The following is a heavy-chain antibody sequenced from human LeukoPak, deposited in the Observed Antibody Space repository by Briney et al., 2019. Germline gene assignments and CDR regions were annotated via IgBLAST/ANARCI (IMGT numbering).Heavy chain of an antibody. D-gene: IGHD2/OR15-2a*01. CDR2: INHSEST. J-gene: IGHJ4*02. Sequence: PSETLSLTCAVYGGSFSGYYWSWIRQPPGKGLEWIGEINHSESTNYNPSLKSRVTISVDTSKNQFSLKLSSVTAADTAVYYCASGQNIYFDYWGQGTLVTVSS. V-gene: IGHV4-34*01. CDR3: ASGQNIYFDY. CDR1: GGSFSGYY.